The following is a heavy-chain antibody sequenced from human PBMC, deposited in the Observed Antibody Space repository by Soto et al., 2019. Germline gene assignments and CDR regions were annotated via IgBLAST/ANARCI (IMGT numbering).Heavy chain of an antibody. J-gene: IGHJ5*02. Sequence: SETLSLTCAVYGGSFSGYYWSWIRQPPGKGLEWIGEINHSGSTNYNPSLKSRVTISVDTSKSQFSLKLSSVTAADTAVYYCARGIMVYAIAPIPHTWLDPWGQGTLVTVSS. CDR1: GGSFSGYY. V-gene: IGHV4-34*01. D-gene: IGHD2-8*01. CDR3: ARGIMVYAIAPIPHTWLDP. CDR2: INHSGST.